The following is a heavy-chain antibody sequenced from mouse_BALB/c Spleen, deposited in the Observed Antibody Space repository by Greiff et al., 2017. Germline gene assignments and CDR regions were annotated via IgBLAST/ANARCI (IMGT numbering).Heavy chain of an antibody. CDR1: GFTFSSYA. V-gene: IGHV5-9-4*01. Sequence: EVKLVESGGGLVKPGGSLKLSCAASGFTFSSYAMSWVRQSPEKRLEWVAEISSGGSYTYYPDTVTGRFTISRDNAKNTLYLEMSSLRSEDTAMYYCARRGGYAMDYWGQGTSVTVSS. CDR3: ARRGGYAMDY. J-gene: IGHJ4*01. CDR2: ISSGGSYT.